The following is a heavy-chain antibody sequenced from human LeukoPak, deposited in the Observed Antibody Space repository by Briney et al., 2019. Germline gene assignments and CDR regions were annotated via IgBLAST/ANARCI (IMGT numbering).Heavy chain of an antibody. CDR2: MNPGSGNK. CDR3: ARGHLGHNWFDP. J-gene: IGHJ5*02. CDR1: GYTFTDYD. Sequence: ASVKVSCKASGYTFTDYDVNWVRQAYGQGLEWMGWMNPGSGNKGYSQKFQGRFTISRDTSKTTAYMELTNLRSDDTAVYYCARGHLGHNWFDPWGQGTLVTVSS. D-gene: IGHD3-16*01. V-gene: IGHV1-8*03.